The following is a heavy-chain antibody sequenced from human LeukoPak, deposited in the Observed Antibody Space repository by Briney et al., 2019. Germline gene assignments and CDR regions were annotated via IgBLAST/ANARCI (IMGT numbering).Heavy chain of an antibody. J-gene: IGHJ4*02. CDR1: GGSISSNNW. V-gene: IGHV4-4*02. CDR3: ARVNINNWHSCDY. CDR2: IYHSGGP. Sequence: SGTLSLTCAVSGGSISSNNWWGWVRQPPGKGLEWIGEIYHSGGPNYNPSLKSRVTISVDKSRNHFSLNLSSVTAADTAVYYCARVNINNWHSCDYWGRGTLVTVSS. D-gene: IGHD1-1*01.